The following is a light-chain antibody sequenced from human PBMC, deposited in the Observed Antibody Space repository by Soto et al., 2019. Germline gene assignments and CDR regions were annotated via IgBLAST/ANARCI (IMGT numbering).Light chain of an antibody. CDR3: SAYYSSSTYV. V-gene: IGLV2-14*01. Sequence: QSALTQPASVSGSPGQSITISCTGTSSDVGGYNYVSWYQQHPGKAPKLMIYDVSNRPSGVSNRFSGSKSGNTASLTISGLQAEYEADYYCSAYYSSSTYVFVTGSMVTVL. J-gene: IGLJ1*01. CDR1: SSDVGGYNY. CDR2: DVS.